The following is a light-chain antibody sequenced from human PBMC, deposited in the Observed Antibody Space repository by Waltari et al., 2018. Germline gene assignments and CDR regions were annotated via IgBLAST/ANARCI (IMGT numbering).Light chain of an antibody. V-gene: IGLV2-23*02. J-gene: IGLJ2*01. Sequence: QSALTQPASVSGSHGQSITISCTGTSSDVGGYNYVSWYQQHPGKAPKLMIYEVSKRPSGVSNRFSGSKSGNTASLTISGLQAGDEADYYCCSYAGSSTFVVFGGGTKLTVL. CDR3: CSYAGSSTFVV. CDR2: EVS. CDR1: SSDVGGYNY.